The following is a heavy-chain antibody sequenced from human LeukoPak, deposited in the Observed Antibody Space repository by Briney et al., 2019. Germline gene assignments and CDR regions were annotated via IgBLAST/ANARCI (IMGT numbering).Heavy chain of an antibody. J-gene: IGHJ4*02. CDR2: IFTDDTT. Sequence: PGGSLRLSCAASGLTVSGNCMNWVRQAPGKGLEWVSAIFTDDTTYYGDSVKGRFTISRDNSKNTLYLQMNSLRAEDTAVYYCAKAGTTVVSLFDYWGQGTLVTVSS. V-gene: IGHV3-66*01. D-gene: IGHD4-23*01. CDR3: AKAGTTVVSLFDY. CDR1: GLTVSGNC.